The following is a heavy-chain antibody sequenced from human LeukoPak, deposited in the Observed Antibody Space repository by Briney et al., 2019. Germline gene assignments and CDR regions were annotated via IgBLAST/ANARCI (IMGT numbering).Heavy chain of an antibody. V-gene: IGHV3-64*02. J-gene: IGHJ4*02. D-gene: IGHD5-18*01. CDR2: ISSNGGST. CDR1: GFTFSSYA. Sequence: PGGSLRLSCAASGFTFSSYAMYWVRQAPGKGLEYVSAISSNGGSTYYADSVKGRFTISRDTSNNMLYLQMGSLRAEDMAVYYCARGIGGGYSYGYLAYWGQGILVTVSS. CDR3: ARGIGGGYSYGYLAY.